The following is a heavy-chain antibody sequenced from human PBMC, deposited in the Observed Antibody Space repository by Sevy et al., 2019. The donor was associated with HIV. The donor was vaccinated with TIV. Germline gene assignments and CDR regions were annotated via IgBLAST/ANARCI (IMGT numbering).Heavy chain of an antibody. CDR3: AKDLWRWLQSLRAASFDY. CDR1: GFTFDDYA. CDR2: ISWNRGSI. J-gene: IGHJ4*02. Sequence: GGSLRLSCAASGFTFDDYAMHWVRQAPGKGLEWVAGISWNRGSIDYANSVKGRFTISRDNAKNSLYLQMNSLRAEDTALYYYAKDLWRWLQSLRAASFDYWGQGTLVTVSS. D-gene: IGHD3-3*01. V-gene: IGHV3-9*01.